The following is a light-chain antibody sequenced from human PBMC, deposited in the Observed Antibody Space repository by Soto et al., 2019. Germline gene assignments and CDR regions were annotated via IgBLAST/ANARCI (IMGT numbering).Light chain of an antibody. CDR2: GAS. CDR1: QSVISNY. Sequence: IVLTQSPGTLSLSPGERATLSCRASQSVISNYLAWYQQQPGQAPRLLLYGASNRATGIPDRFSGSGSGTDFTLTITRLEPEDFALYFCQQFGSSPTTFGQGTKLDIK. CDR3: QQFGSSPTT. J-gene: IGKJ2*01. V-gene: IGKV3-20*01.